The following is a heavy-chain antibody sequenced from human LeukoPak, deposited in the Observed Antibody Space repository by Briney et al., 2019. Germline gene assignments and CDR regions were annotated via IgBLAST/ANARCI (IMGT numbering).Heavy chain of an antibody. CDR2: INPSGGST. CDR1: GYTFTSYY. V-gene: IGHV1-46*01. CDR3: AISSGYVHTFDY. Sequence: ASVTVSCKSSGYTFTSYYMHWVRQAPGQGLEWMGIINPSGGSTSYAQKFQGRVTMTRDTSTSTVYMELSSLRSEDTAVYYCAISSGYVHTFDYWGQGTLVTVSS. J-gene: IGHJ4*02. D-gene: IGHD6-19*01.